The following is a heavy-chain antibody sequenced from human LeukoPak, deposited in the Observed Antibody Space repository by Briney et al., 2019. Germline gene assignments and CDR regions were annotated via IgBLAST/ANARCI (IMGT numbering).Heavy chain of an antibody. Sequence: GGSLRLSCAASGFTVSSNYMSWVRQAPGKGLEWVSLIYSGGSTYYADSVKGRFTISRDNAKNSLYLQMNSLRAEDTAVYYCARGLCGGDCYDYWGQGTLVTVSS. CDR2: IYSGGST. D-gene: IGHD2-21*01. V-gene: IGHV3-53*01. CDR3: ARGLCGGDCYDY. CDR1: GFTVSSNY. J-gene: IGHJ4*02.